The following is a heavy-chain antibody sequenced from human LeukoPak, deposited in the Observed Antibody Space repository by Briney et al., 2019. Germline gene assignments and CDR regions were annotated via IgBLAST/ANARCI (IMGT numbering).Heavy chain of an antibody. CDR1: GLTFSSYA. D-gene: IGHD2-2*02. CDR3: AKAPRYCSSTSCYRGVDY. V-gene: IGHV3-23*01. CDR2: ISGSGGST. J-gene: IGHJ4*02. Sequence: PGGSLRLSCAASGLTFSSYAMSWLRQAPGKGLEWVSAISGSGGSTYYADSVKGRFTISRDNSKNTLYLQMNSLRAEDTAVYYCAKAPRYCSSTSCYRGVDYWGQGTLVTVSS.